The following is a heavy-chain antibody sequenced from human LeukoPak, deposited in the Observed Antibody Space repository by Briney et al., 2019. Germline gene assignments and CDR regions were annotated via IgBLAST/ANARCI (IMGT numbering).Heavy chain of an antibody. D-gene: IGHD3-10*01. J-gene: IGHJ4*02. CDR2: IYYSGST. CDR3: ARAPGIRGSFDC. V-gene: IGHV4-59*01. Sequence: SETLSLTCTVSGGSISSYYWSWIRQPPGKGLEWIGYIYYSGSTNYNPSLKSRVTMSVDTSKNQFSLKLSSVTAADTAVYYCARAPGIRGSFDCWGQGTLVTVSS. CDR1: GGSISSYY.